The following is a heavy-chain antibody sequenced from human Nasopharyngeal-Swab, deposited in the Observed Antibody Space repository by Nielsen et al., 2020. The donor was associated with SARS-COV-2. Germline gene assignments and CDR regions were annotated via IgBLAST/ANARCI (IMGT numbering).Heavy chain of an antibody. V-gene: IGHV3-48*01. D-gene: IGHD4-17*01. CDR1: GFTFSSYS. Sequence: GESLKISCAASGFTFSSYSMNWVRQAPGKGLEWVSYISSSSSTIYYANSVKGRFTISRDQAKNSLYLQMNSLRAEDTAVYYCARDTGRSKMKLPDYWGQGTLVTVSS. J-gene: IGHJ4*02. CDR2: ISSSSSTI. CDR3: ARDTGRSKMKLPDY.